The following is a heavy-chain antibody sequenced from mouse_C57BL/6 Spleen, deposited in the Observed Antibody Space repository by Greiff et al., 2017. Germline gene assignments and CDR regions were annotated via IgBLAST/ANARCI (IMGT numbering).Heavy chain of an antibody. D-gene: IGHD1-1*01. CDR2: IYPGDGDT. V-gene: IGHV1-82*01. J-gene: IGHJ4*01. CDR1: GYACSRSW. Sequence: VKLQQSGPERVKPGASVKVCCKASGYACSRSWMNWVKQRPGKGLEWIGRIYPGDGDTNYNGKFKGKATLTADKSSSTAYMQLSSLTSEDSAVYVYPRTTVVDAMEYWSQGPSVTDS. CDR3: PRTTVVDAMEY.